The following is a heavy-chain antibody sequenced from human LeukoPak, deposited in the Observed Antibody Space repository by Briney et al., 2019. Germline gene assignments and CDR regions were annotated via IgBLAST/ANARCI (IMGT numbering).Heavy chain of an antibody. V-gene: IGHV1-46*01. CDR3: AGVPFGGVSWFDP. CDR2: INPSGGST. CDR1: GYTFTSYY. Sequence: ASVKVSCKASGYTFTSYYMHWVRQAPGQGLEWMGIINPSGGSTSYAQKFQGRVTMTRDTSTSTVYMELSSLRSEDTAVYYCAGVPFGGVSWFDPWGQGTLVTVSS. J-gene: IGHJ5*02. D-gene: IGHD3-16*01.